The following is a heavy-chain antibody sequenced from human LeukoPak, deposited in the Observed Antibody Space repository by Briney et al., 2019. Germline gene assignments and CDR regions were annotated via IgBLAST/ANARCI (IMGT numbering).Heavy chain of an antibody. D-gene: IGHD2-2*01. CDR3: ARDCSSISCPLNRGAFDI. J-gene: IGHJ3*02. CDR2: IIPIFGTA. CDR1: GGTFSSYA. Sequence: ASVKVSCKASGGTFSSYAISWVRQAPGQGLEWMGGIIPIFGTANYAQKFQGRVTITTDESTSTAYMELSSLRSEDTAVYYCARDCSSISCPLNRGAFDIWGQGTMVTVSS. V-gene: IGHV1-69*05.